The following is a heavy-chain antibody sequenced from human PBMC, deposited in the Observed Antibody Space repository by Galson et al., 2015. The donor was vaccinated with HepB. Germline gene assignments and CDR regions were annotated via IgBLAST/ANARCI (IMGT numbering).Heavy chain of an antibody. CDR3: ARGDSYGYLY. V-gene: IGHV4-61*02. Sequence: TLSLTCTVSGGSISSGSYYWSWIRQPAGKGLEWIGRIYTSGSTNYNPSLKSRVTMSVDTSKNQFSLKLSSVTAADTAVYYCARGDSYGYLYWGQGTLVTVSS. CDR2: IYTSGST. CDR1: GGSISSGSYY. J-gene: IGHJ4*02. D-gene: IGHD5-18*01.